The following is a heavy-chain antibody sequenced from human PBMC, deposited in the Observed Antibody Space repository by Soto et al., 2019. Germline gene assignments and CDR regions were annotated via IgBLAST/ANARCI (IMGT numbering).Heavy chain of an antibody. CDR1: GGSISSGDYY. CDR3: AREEHDILTGYYRLDY. J-gene: IGHJ4*02. D-gene: IGHD3-9*01. CDR2: IYYSGST. V-gene: IGHV4-30-4*01. Sequence: SETLSLTYTVSGGSISSGDYYWSWIRQPPGKGLEWIGYIYYSGSTYYNSSLKSRVTISVETSKNQFSLKLSSVTSADTAVYYCAREEHDILTGYYRLDYWGQRTLVTVSS.